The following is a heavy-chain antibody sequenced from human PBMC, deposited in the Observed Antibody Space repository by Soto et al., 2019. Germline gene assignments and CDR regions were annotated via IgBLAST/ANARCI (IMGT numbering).Heavy chain of an antibody. J-gene: IGHJ4*02. Sequence: KPGGSLRLSCAASGFTFSGYSMNWVRQAPGKGLEWVSSISSSSSYIYYADSVKGRFTISRDNAKNSLYLQMNSLRAEDTAVYYCAREDTAMVTRVFDYWGQGTLVTVSS. CDR1: GFTFSGYS. CDR3: AREDTAMVTRVFDY. D-gene: IGHD5-18*01. CDR2: ISSSSSYI. V-gene: IGHV3-21*01.